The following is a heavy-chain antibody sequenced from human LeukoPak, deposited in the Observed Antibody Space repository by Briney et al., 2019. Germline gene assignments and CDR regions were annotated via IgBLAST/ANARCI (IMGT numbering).Heavy chain of an antibody. CDR3: ARASGVSSPDAAR. CDR1: GLSFSTFA. CDR2: LRGNGET. V-gene: IGHV3-23*01. Sequence: GGSLRLSCAASGLSFSTFAMSWVRQGPARGLEWVSSLRGNGETFYADSVRGRFTLSSDSFRNTVYLQLNNLRVEDTAIYYCARASGVSSPDAARWGQGTLVTVSS. J-gene: IGHJ4*02. D-gene: IGHD1-26*01.